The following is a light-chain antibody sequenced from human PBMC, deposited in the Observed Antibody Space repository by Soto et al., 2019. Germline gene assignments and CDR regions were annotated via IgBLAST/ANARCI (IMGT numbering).Light chain of an antibody. CDR1: RSNIGGHN. CDR3: AAWDDSLNGAV. J-gene: IGLJ7*01. V-gene: IGLV1-47*01. CDR2: KNS. Sequence: QSVLTQLPSASGTPGQRVAISCSGRRSNIGGHNVYWYQQLPGTAPKLLIYKNSQRPSWVSDRFTVPKSGTSASLAISGLRAEDQADYYCAAWDDSLNGAVFGGGTQLTVL.